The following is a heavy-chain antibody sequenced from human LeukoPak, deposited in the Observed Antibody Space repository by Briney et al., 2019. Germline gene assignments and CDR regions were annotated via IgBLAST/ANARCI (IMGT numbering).Heavy chain of an antibody. CDR1: GYTFTGYY. J-gene: IGHJ6*02. CDR2: IYPNSGVT. D-gene: IGHD4-23*01. CDR3: ARVDGDYDGNYYYYYGMDV. V-gene: IGHV1-2*02. Sequence: ASVKVSCKASGYTFTGYYMHCGRQAPRQGLEWMGWIYPNSGVTKYAQKFQGRVTMTRDTSISTAYMALSRLRSDDTAVYYGARVDGDYDGNYYYYYGMDVWGQGTTVTVSS.